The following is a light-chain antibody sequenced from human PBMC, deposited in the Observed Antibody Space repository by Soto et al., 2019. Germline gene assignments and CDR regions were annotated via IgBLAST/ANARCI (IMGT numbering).Light chain of an antibody. CDR1: QSVSSY. CDR2: DAS. J-gene: IGKJ1*01. Sequence: EIVLTQSPATLSLSPGERATLSCRASQSVSSYLAWYQQKPRQAPMLLLYDASNRATGIPARFSGSGSGTDFTLTICSLQPEDFAVYYCQQRSNWPKTFGQGTKVEIK. CDR3: QQRSNWPKT. V-gene: IGKV3-11*01.